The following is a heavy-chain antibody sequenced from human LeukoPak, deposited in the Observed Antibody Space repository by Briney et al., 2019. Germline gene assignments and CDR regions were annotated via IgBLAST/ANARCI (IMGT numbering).Heavy chain of an antibody. V-gene: IGHV3-66*01. CDR2: IYSGGST. D-gene: IGHD5-24*01. Sequence: PGGSLRLSCAASGFTVSSNYMSWVRQAPGKGLEWVSVIYSGGSTYYADSVKGRFTISRDNSKNTLYLQMNSLRAEDTAVYYCASEAMAYLFDYWGQGTLVTVSS. CDR1: GFTVSSNY. J-gene: IGHJ4*02. CDR3: ASEAMAYLFDY.